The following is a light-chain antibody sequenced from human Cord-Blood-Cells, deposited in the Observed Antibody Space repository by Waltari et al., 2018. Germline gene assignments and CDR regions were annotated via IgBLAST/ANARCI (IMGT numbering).Light chain of an antibody. CDR2: GNK. V-gene: IGLV1-44*01. J-gene: IGLJ3*02. CDR3: AAWDDSLNGRV. Sequence: QSVLTQPHSASGTPGQRVTISCSGSSSNIRSNTGNWYQQLPGTAPNLPIYGNKQRPSGVPDRFSGSKSGTSASLAISGLQSEDEADYYCAAWDDSLNGRVFGGGTKLTVL. CDR1: SSNIRSNT.